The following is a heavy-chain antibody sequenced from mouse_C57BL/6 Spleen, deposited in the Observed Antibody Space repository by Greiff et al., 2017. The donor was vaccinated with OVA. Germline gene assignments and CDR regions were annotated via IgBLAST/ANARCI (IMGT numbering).Heavy chain of an antibody. CDR1: GFTFSSYT. CDR2: ISGGGGNT. Sequence: EVHLVESGGGLVKPGGSLKLSCAASGFTFSSYTMSWVRQTPEKRLEWVATISGGGGNTYYPDSVKGRFTISRDNAKNTLYLQMSSLRSEDTALYYCARGIYYYGTVYAMDYWGQGTSVTVSS. CDR3: ARGIYYYGTVYAMDY. J-gene: IGHJ4*01. V-gene: IGHV5-9*01. D-gene: IGHD1-1*01.